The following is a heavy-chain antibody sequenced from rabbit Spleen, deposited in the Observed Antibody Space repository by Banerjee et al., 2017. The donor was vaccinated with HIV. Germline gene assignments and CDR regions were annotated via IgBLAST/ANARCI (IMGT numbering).Heavy chain of an antibody. CDR1: GFSFSSSYY. D-gene: IGHD2-1*01. J-gene: IGHJ4*01. CDR2: IYTGSDTT. CDR3: ARGSATMTMVITGFYFNL. Sequence: QEQLVESGGGLVQPEGSLTLTCTASGFSFSSSYYMYWVRQAPGKGLEWIGCIYTGSDTTWYASWAKGRFTISKTSSTTMTLQMTSLTAADTATYFCARGSATMTMVITGFYFNLWGPGTLVTVS. V-gene: IGHV1S45*01.